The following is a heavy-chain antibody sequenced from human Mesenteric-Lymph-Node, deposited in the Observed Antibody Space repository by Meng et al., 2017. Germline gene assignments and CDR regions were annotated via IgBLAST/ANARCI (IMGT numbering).Heavy chain of an antibody. CDR1: GYTFSSYG. V-gene: IGHV1-24*01. CDR3: AGIVVVPAANYYYYYYGMDV. CDR2: FDPEDGET. D-gene: IGHD2-2*01. Sequence: ASAKVSCKASGYTFSSYGISWVRQAPGKGLEWMGGFDPEDGETIYAQKFQGRVTMTEDTSTDTAYMELSSLRSEDTAVYYCAGIVVVPAANYYYYYYGMDVWGQGTTVTVSS. J-gene: IGHJ6*02.